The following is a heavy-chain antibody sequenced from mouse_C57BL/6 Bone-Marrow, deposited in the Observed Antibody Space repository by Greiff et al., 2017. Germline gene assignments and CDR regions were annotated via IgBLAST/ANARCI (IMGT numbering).Heavy chain of an antibody. D-gene: IGHD2-5*01. Sequence: EVKLVASGGGLVQPGGSLSLSCAASGFTFTDYYMSWVRQPPGKALEWLGFIRNKANGYTTEYSASVKGRFTISRDNSQSILYLQMNALRAEDSATYYCASRYYSNPFAYWGQGTLVTVSA. J-gene: IGHJ3*01. CDR3: ASRYYSNPFAY. V-gene: IGHV7-3*01. CDR1: GFTFTDYY. CDR2: IRNKANGYTT.